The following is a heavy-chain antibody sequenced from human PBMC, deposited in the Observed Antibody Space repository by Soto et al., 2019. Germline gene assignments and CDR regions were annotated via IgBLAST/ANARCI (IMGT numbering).Heavy chain of an antibody. J-gene: IGHJ6*02. Sequence: SETLSLTCTVSGGSISSSRCHWGWIRQPPGKGLEWIGYIYYSGSTNYNPSLKSRVTISVDTSKNQFSLKLSSVTAAGTAVYYCARGGGLRPKYYYYYGMDVWGQGTTVTVSS. CDR2: IYYSGST. D-gene: IGHD2-15*01. V-gene: IGHV4-61*05. CDR3: ARGGGLRPKYYYYYGMDV. CDR1: GGSISSSRCH.